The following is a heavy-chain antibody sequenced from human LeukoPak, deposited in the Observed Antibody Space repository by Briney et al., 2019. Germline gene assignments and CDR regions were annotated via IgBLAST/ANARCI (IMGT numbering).Heavy chain of an antibody. V-gene: IGHV3-9*01. CDR2: ISWNSGSI. CDR3: AKGSDSSSAGVVDY. D-gene: IGHD6-6*01. J-gene: IGHJ4*02. CDR1: GFTFDDYA. Sequence: GRSLRLSCAASGFTFDDYAMHWVRQAPGKGLAWVSGISWNSGSIGYADSVKGRFTISRDNAKNSLYLQMNSLRAEDTALYYCAKGSDSSSAGVVDYWGQGTLVTVSS.